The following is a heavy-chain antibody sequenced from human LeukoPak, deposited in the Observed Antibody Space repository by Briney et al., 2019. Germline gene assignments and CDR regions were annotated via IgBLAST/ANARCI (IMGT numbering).Heavy chain of an antibody. D-gene: IGHD4-17*01. CDR1: GFTFSSYW. CDR3: ARGPDDYGDLDY. CDR2: INSDGSST. V-gene: IGHV3-74*01. Sequence: PGGSLRLSCAASGFTFSSYWMHWVRQAPGKGLVWVSRINSDGSSTSYADSVKGRFTISRDNAKNTLYLQMNSLRAEDTAVYYCARGPDDYGDLDYWGQGTLVTVSS. J-gene: IGHJ4*02.